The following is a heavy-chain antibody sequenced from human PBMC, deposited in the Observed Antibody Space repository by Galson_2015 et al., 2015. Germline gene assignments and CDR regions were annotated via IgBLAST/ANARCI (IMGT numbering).Heavy chain of an antibody. CDR2: IKQDGNEK. V-gene: IGHV3-7*01. CDR1: GFGFSSYW. D-gene: IGHD3-10*01. CDR3: ARRGPSPD. J-gene: IGHJ4*02. Sequence: SLRFSCAASGFGFSSYWMTWVRQAPGKGLEWVANIKQDGNEKYYADSVKGRFTIFRDNAKNLLYLQMNNLRVEDTAVYYCARRGPSPDWGQGTLVTVSS.